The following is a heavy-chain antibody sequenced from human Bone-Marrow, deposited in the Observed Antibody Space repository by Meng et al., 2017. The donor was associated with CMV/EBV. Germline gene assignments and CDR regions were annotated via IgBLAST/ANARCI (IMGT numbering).Heavy chain of an antibody. D-gene: IGHD3-3*01. CDR1: GGSISSYY. CDR2: IYYSGST. CDR3: ARNQAYYDFWSGYQHYYYGMDV. J-gene: IGHJ6*02. V-gene: IGHV4-59*01. Sequence: GSLRLSCTVSGGSISSYYWSWIRQPPGKGLEWIGYIYYSGSTNYNPSLKSRVTISVDTSKNQFSLKLSSVTAADTAVYYCARNQAYYDFWSGYQHYYYGMDVWGQGTTVTVPS.